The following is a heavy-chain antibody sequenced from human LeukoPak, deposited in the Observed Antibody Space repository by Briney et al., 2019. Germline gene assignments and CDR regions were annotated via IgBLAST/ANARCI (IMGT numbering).Heavy chain of an antibody. J-gene: IGHJ4*02. V-gene: IGHV4-30-4*01. CDR2: IYYSGST. Sequence: PSETLSLTCTVSGVSISSGDYYWSWIRQPPGKGLEWIGYIYYSGSTYYNPSLKSRVTISVDTSKNQFSLKLSSVTAADTAVYYCARVYCSSTSCLFGYWGQGTLVTVSS. CDR3: ARVYCSSTSCLFGY. D-gene: IGHD2-2*01. CDR1: GVSISSGDYY.